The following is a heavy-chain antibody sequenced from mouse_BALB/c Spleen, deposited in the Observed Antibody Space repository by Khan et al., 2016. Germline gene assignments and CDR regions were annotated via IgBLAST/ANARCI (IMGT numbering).Heavy chain of an antibody. V-gene: IGHV1-82*01. J-gene: IGHJ4*01. CDR3: ARGYGYGAMDY. D-gene: IGHD1-2*01. Sequence: QVQLQQSGPELVKPGASVKISCKASGYAFSSSWMNWVKQRPGQGLEWIGRIYPGDGDTNYNGKFKGKATLTADKSSSTAYMQLSSLTSVDSAVYFGARGYGYGAMDYWGQGTSVTVSS. CDR2: IYPGDGDT. CDR1: GYAFSSSW.